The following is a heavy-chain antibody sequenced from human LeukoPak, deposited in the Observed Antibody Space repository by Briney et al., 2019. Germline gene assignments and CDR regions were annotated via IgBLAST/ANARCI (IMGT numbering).Heavy chain of an antibody. V-gene: IGHV1-18*01. CDR2: ISAYNGNT. CDR1: GYTFTSYG. Sequence: ASVKVSCRASGYTFTSYGISWVRQAPGQGLEWMGWISAYNGNTNCAQKLQGRVTMTTDTSTSTAYMELRSLRSDDTAVYYCARFVRGVSRGDLDYWGQGTLVTVSS. CDR3: ARFVRGVSRGDLDY. D-gene: IGHD3-10*01. J-gene: IGHJ4*02.